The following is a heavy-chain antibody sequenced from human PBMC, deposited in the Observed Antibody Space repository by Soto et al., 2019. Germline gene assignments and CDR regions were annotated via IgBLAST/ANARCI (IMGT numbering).Heavy chain of an antibody. CDR2: INHSGST. V-gene: IGHV4-34*01. Sequence: SETLSLTCAVYGGSFSGYYWSWIRQPPGKGLEWIGEINHSGSTNYNPSLKSRVTISVDTSKNQFSLKLSSVTAADTAVYYCARGSKLLYGSGSYYNPPLGGWGQGTLVTVSS. CDR1: GGSFSGYY. CDR3: ARGSKLLYGSGSYYNPPLGG. J-gene: IGHJ4*02. D-gene: IGHD3-10*01.